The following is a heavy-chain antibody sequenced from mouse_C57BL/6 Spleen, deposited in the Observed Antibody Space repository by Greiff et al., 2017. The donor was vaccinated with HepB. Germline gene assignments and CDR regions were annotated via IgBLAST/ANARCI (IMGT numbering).Heavy chain of an antibody. J-gene: IGHJ2*01. V-gene: IGHV6-6*01. CDR3: TLSSTGTKGYFDY. Sequence: EVQGVESGGGLVQPGGSMKLSCAASGFTFSDAWMDWVRQSPEKGLEWVAEIRNKANNHATYYAESVKGRFTISRDDSKSSVYLQMNSLRAEDTGIYYCTLSSTGTKGYFDYWGQGTTLTVSS. CDR2: IRNKANNHAT. D-gene: IGHD4-1*02. CDR1: GFTFSDAW.